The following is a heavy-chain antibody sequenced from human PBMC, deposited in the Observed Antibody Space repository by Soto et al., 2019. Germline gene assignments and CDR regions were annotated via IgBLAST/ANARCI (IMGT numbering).Heavy chain of an antibody. CDR3: ARGDWSGYEYYYMDV. V-gene: IGHV1-3*01. CDR2: INAGNGNT. J-gene: IGHJ6*03. CDR1: GYTFTSYA. D-gene: IGHD3-3*01. Sequence: ASVKVSCKASGYTFTSYAMHWVRQAPGQRLEWMGWINAGNGNTKYSQKFQGRVTITRDTSASTAYMELSSLRSEDTAVYYCARGDWSGYEYYYMDVWGKGTTVTVSS.